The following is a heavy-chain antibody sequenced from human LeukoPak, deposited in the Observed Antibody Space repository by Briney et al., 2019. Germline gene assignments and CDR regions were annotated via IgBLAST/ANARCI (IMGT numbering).Heavy chain of an antibody. D-gene: IGHD1-26*01. CDR1: GGSISSYY. CDR3: ARHMNSGTYPMDV. Sequence: PSETLSLTCTVSGGSISSYYWSWIRQPPGKGLEWIGYIYYSGSTKNNPSLKTRVTISVDTSKNQFSLKLSSVTAADTAVYYCARHMNSGTYPMDVWGQGTTVTVSS. V-gene: IGHV4-59*08. J-gene: IGHJ6*02. CDR2: IYYSGST.